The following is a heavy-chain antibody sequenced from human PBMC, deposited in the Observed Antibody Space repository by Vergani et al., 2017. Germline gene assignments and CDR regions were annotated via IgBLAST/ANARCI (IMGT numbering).Heavy chain of an antibody. CDR2: IYWDDDK. D-gene: IGHD6-19*01. CDR3: EHIRAVAADGYFDY. V-gene: IGHV2-5*02. J-gene: IGHJ4*02. CDR1: GFSLSTSGVG. Sequence: QITLTESGPTLVKPTQTLTLTCTFSGFSLSTSGVGVGWIRQPPGKALEWLALIYWDDDKRYSQSLKSRLTITKDTSKNQVVLTMTNMDPVDTATYYCEHIRAVAADGYFDYWGQGTLVTVSS.